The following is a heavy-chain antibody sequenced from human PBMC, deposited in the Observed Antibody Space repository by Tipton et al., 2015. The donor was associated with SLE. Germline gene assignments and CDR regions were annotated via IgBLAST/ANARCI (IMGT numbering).Heavy chain of an antibody. J-gene: IGHJ4*02. CDR3: ARVRGPVFGVVVGAGPYYFDY. CDR1: GFTVRTSY. CDR2: LYGAVTT. D-gene: IGHD3-3*01. V-gene: IGHV3-53*04. Sequence: VQLVQSGGGLVQPGGSLRLSCAASGFTVRTSYISWVRQAPGKGLEWVSVLYGAVTTNYADSVKGRFTFSRDTSTNTLYLQMNSLRPDDTAMYYCARVRGPVFGVVVGAGPYYFDYWGQGSLVTVSS.